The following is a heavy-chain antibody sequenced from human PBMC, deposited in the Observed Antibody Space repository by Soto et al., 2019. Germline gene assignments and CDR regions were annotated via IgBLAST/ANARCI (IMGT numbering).Heavy chain of an antibody. CDR2: IWYDGSEK. CDR3: ARSRETFDY. D-gene: IGHD1-26*01. CDR1: GFTFSNFG. J-gene: IGHJ4*02. Sequence: GGSLRLSCAASGFTFSNFGMHWVRQAPGKGLEWVAFIWYDGSEKYNADSAQGRFTISRDNSKNTLYLQMNSLRAEDTAIYYCARSRETFDYWGQGTLVTVSS. V-gene: IGHV3-33*01.